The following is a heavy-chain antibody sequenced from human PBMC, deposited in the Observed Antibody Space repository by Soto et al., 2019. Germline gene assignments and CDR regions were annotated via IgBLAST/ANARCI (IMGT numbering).Heavy chain of an antibody. V-gene: IGHV1-69*06. D-gene: IGHD3-10*01. CDR1: GGTFSRYP. CDR3: AMRDSHGFFRYFDN. J-gene: IGHJ4*02. Sequence: QVQLVQSGAEVKRPGSSVKVSCKASGGTFSRYPISWVRQAPGQGLEWMGGTNGNLGTGNYAQKFRGRLTITTDISTTTAYMELSSLTSEDTAVYYCAMRDSHGFFRYFDNWGQGTLVTVSS. CDR2: TNGNLGTG.